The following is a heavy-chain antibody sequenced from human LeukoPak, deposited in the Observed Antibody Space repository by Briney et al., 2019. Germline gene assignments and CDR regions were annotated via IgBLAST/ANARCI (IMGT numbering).Heavy chain of an antibody. V-gene: IGHV3-7*01. J-gene: IGHJ4*02. Sequence: GGSLRLSCAASGFTFSSYWMSWVRQAPGKGLEWVADIKQDGSEKYYVDSVKGRFTISRDNAKNSLYLQMNSLRAEGTAVYYCARDHGKWELTKDDYWGQGTLVTVSS. CDR2: IKQDGSEK. CDR1: GFTFSSYW. CDR3: ARDHGKWELTKDDY. D-gene: IGHD1-26*01.